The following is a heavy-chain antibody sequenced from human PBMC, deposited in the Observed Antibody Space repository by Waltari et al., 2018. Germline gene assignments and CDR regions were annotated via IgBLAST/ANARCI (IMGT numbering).Heavy chain of an antibody. Sequence: QFTLKESGHMLVKPTQTLTLTCTFSGFTLTSNGVGVGWIGQPPGKALEWLALIYWIDEKRYSPSLNRRLAITNDTTKDQVVLTMTNMDPVHTATYYCAHRRPVAVEINANNGFEPWGQGILVTVSS. D-gene: IGHD6-19*01. V-gene: IGHV2-5*01. CDR1: GFTLTSNGVG. CDR2: IYWIDEK. J-gene: IGHJ5*02. CDR3: AHRRPVAVEINANNGFEP.